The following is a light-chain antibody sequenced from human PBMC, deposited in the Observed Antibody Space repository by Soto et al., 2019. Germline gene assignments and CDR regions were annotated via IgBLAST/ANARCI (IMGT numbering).Light chain of an antibody. V-gene: IGLV2-11*01. CDR2: DGS. Sequence: QSALTQPRSVSGSPGQSVTISCTGTSGDVGGYNFVSWYQQHPGKAPTPMICDGSQRPSGVPDRFSCSKSGNTASLTISGLQADDEAGYYCYSYGGSYTWVFGGGTQLTVL. CDR3: YSYGGSYTWV. CDR1: SGDVGGYNF. J-gene: IGLJ3*02.